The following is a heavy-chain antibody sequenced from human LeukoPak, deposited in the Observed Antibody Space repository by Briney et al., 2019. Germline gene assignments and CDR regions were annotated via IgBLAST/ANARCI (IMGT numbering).Heavy chain of an antibody. CDR1: GGSISSTNYY. J-gene: IGHJ4*02. CDR3: ARLAGYFYDSSGYPKPSSLIDF. D-gene: IGHD3-22*01. CDR2: VYYNGST. Sequence: SETLSLTCTVSGGSISSTNYYWGWIRQPPGKGLECIGTVYYNGSTYCSPSLKSRVTISVDTSKNQFSLKLSSVTAADTAMYYCARLAGYFYDSSGYPKPSSLIDFWGQGTLVTVSS. V-gene: IGHV4-39*01.